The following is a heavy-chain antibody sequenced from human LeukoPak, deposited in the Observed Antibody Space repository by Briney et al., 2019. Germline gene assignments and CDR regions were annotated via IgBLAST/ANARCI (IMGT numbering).Heavy chain of an antibody. CDR3: TRDTGTTGEVKFDP. Sequence: SETLSLTCTVSGYSISSGYYWGWIRQPPGKGLEWIGSIYHSGSTYYNPSLKSRVTISVDTSKNQFSLKLSSVTAADTAVYYCTRDTGTTGEVKFDPWGQGTLVTVSS. J-gene: IGHJ5*02. CDR2: IYHSGST. CDR1: GYSISSGYY. D-gene: IGHD4-17*01. V-gene: IGHV4-38-2*02.